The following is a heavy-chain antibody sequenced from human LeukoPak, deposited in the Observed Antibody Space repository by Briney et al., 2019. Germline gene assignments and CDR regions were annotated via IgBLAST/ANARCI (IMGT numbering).Heavy chain of an antibody. CDR3: ARRSTVTTFNFHGYFDY. D-gene: IGHD4-11*01. V-gene: IGHV4-34*01. Sequence: SETLSLTCAVYGGSFSGYYWSWIRQPPGKGLEWIGEINHSGSTNYNPSLKSRVTISVDTSKNQFSLKLRSVTAADTAVYYCARRSTVTTFNFHGYFDYWGQGTLVTVSS. CDR1: GGSFSGYY. CDR2: INHSGST. J-gene: IGHJ4*02.